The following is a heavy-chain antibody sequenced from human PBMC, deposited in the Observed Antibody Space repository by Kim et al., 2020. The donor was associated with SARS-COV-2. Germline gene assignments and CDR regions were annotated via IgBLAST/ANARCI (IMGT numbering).Heavy chain of an antibody. CDR1: GFTFSSYG. D-gene: IGHD3-9*01. CDR3: AKDGDVLRYFDWLSTRGYYFDY. Sequence: GGSLRLSCAASGFTFSSYGMHWVRQAPGKGLEWVAVISYDGSNKYYADSVKGRFTISRDNSKNTLYLQMNSLRAEDTAVYYCAKDGDVLRYFDWLSTRGYYFDYWGQGTLVTVSS. J-gene: IGHJ4*02. V-gene: IGHV3-30*18. CDR2: ISYDGSNK.